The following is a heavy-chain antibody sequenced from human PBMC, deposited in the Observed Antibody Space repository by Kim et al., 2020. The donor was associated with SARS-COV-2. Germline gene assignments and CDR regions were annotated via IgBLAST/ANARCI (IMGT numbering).Heavy chain of an antibody. J-gene: IGHJ4*02. CDR3: AKDIKDSRRLGTAMVSYYFDY. D-gene: IGHD5-18*01. V-gene: IGHV3-43*01. Sequence: GGSLRLSCAASGFTFDDYTMHWVRQAPGKGLEWVSLISWDGGSTYYADSVKGRFTISRDNSKNSLYLQMNSLRTEDTALYYCAKDIKDSRRLGTAMVSYYFDYWGQGTLVTVSS. CDR1: GFTFDDYT. CDR2: ISWDGGST.